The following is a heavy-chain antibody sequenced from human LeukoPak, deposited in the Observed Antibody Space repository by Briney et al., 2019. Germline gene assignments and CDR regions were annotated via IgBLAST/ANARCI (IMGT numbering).Heavy chain of an antibody. D-gene: IGHD4-23*01. Sequence: SETLSLTCTVSGASITSYYWSWIRQPPGKGLEWIGYIYHTGSTNYNPSLKGRVTMSVDTSKNQFSLRLTSVTAADTAVYYCARAWGVYGGNLYFDYWGQGTLVTVSS. J-gene: IGHJ4*02. V-gene: IGHV4-59*01. CDR3: ARAWGVYGGNLYFDY. CDR1: GASITSYY. CDR2: IYHTGST.